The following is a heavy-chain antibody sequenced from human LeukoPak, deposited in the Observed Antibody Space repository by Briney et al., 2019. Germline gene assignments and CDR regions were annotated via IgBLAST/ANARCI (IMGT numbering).Heavy chain of an antibody. V-gene: IGHV1-18*01. D-gene: IGHD3-10*01. CDR2: ISAYNGNT. Sequence: GASVTVSCKASGYTFTSYGISWVRQAPGQGLEWMGWISAYNGNTNYAQKLQGRVTMTTDTSTSTAYMELRSLRSDDTAVYYCARVVNYGSGSYYVRDVWGQGTLVTVSS. CDR1: GYTFTSYG. J-gene: IGHJ4*02. CDR3: ARVVNYGSGSYYVRDV.